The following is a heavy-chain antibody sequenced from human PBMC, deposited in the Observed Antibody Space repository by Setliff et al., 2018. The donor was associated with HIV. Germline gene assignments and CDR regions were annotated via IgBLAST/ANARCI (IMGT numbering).Heavy chain of an antibody. CDR3: ARGGVYYYDSSGWSMDY. J-gene: IGHJ4*02. CDR1: GYTFNNYG. Sequence: SVKVSCKASGYTFNNYGISWVRQAPGQGLEWMGGIIPVFGTTNYAQKFQGRVTITADESTSTAYMELSSLRSEDTAVYYCARGGVYYYDSSGWSMDYWGQGTLVTVSS. D-gene: IGHD3-22*01. V-gene: IGHV1-69*13. CDR2: IIPVFGTT.